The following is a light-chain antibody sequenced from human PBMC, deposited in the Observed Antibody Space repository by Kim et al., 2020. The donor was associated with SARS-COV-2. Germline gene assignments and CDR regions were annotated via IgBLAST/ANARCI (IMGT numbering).Light chain of an antibody. CDR1: KLGDKY. CDR2: QDS. J-gene: IGLJ2*01. Sequence: SVYPGQTASITCSGDKLGDKYACWYQQKPGQSPVLVIYQDSKRPSGIPERFSGSNTGNTATLTISGTQAMDEADYYCQAWDRSTVVFGGGTQLTVL. V-gene: IGLV3-1*01. CDR3: QAWDRSTVV.